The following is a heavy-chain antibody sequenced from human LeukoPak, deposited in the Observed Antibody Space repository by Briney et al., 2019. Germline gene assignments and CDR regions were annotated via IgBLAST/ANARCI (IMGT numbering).Heavy chain of an antibody. D-gene: IGHD3-9*01. Sequence: GGSLRLSCAASGFTFSSYSMNWVRQAPGKGLEWVSYISSSSSTIYYADSVKGRFTISRDNAKNSLYLQMNSLRAEDTAVYYCARDSVGPYDILTGYYSSGGYNWFDPWGQGTLVTVSS. CDR1: GFTFSSYS. CDR3: ARDSVGPYDILTGYYSSGGYNWFDP. CDR2: ISSSSSTI. V-gene: IGHV3-48*04. J-gene: IGHJ5*02.